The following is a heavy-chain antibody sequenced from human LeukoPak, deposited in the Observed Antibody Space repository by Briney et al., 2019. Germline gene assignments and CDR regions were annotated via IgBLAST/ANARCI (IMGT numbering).Heavy chain of an antibody. CDR2: IYYGGNT. Sequence: SETLSLTCSVSDGFISSYYWTWIRQPPGKGLEYIGYIYYGGNTNSNPSLQSRVTISLDSSKRQLSLKLTSATSADTAVYYCARSPPRFGGLQTWGQGTLVTVSS. J-gene: IGHJ4*02. CDR1: DGFISSYY. CDR3: ARSPPRFGGLQT. V-gene: IGHV4-59*01. D-gene: IGHD3/OR15-3a*01.